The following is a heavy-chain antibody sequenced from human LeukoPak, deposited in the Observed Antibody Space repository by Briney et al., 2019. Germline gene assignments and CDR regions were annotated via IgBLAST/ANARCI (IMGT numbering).Heavy chain of an antibody. CDR1: EYTLTELS. J-gene: IGHJ3*02. Sequence: ASVKVSCKVSEYTLTELSINWVRQAPGKGLEWMGGFDPEDGETIYAQNFQGRVTMTEDTSTDTAYMELSSLRSEDTAVYYCATGRLGAFDIWGQGTMVTVSS. CDR3: ATGRLGAFDI. V-gene: IGHV1-24*01. D-gene: IGHD3-16*01. CDR2: FDPEDGET.